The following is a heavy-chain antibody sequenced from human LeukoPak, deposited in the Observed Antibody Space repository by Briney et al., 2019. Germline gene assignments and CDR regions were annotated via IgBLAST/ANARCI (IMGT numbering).Heavy chain of an antibody. CDR1: GFTFSSYS. J-gene: IGHJ2*01. CDR3: ARDQKVWPSRTYWYFDL. Sequence: PGGSLRLSCAASGFTFSSYSMNWVRQAPGKGLEWVSSISSSSSYIYYADSVKGRFTISRDNAKNSLYLQMNSLRAEDTAVYYCARDQKVWPSRTYWYFDLWGRGTLVTVSS. D-gene: IGHD3-16*01. CDR2: ISSSSSYI. V-gene: IGHV3-21*01.